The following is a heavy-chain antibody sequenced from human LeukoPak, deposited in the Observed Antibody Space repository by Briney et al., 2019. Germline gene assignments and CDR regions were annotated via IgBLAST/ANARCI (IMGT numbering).Heavy chain of an antibody. Sequence: SETLSLTCTVSGGSISSYYWSWIRQPPGKGLEWIGSIYYSGSTFFNPSLKSRVTISVDTSKNQFSLKLSSVTAADTAVYYCARVGRGGSLQLEYWGQGTLVTVSS. CDR1: GGSISSYY. D-gene: IGHD1-26*01. V-gene: IGHV4-39*07. CDR3: ARVGRGGSLQLEY. CDR2: IYYSGST. J-gene: IGHJ4*02.